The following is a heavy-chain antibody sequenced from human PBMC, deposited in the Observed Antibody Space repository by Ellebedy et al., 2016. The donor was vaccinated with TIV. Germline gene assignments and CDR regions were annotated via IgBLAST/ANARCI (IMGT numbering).Heavy chain of an antibody. CDR3: ARASMVRGVRYFDL. J-gene: IGHJ2*01. D-gene: IGHD3-10*01. Sequence: GESLKISCAASGFTFSSYEMNWVRQAPGKGLEWVSYISSSGSTLYYADSVKGRFTISRDNAKNSLYLQMNSPRVEDTAVYYCARASMVRGVRYFDLWGRGTLVTVSS. CDR2: ISSSGSTL. CDR1: GFTFSSYE. V-gene: IGHV3-48*03.